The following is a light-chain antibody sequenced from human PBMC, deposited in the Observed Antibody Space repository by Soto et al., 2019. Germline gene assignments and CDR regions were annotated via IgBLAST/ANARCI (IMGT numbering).Light chain of an antibody. CDR2: DNN. CDR1: SSNIGNNY. Sequence: QSVLTQPPSVSAAPGQKVTISCSESSSNIGNNYVSWYQQLPGTAPKLLIYDNNKRPSGIPDRFSGSKSGTSATLGITGLQTGDEADYYCGTWDSSLSVWVFGGGTKLTVL. CDR3: GTWDSSLSVWV. J-gene: IGLJ3*02. V-gene: IGLV1-51*01.